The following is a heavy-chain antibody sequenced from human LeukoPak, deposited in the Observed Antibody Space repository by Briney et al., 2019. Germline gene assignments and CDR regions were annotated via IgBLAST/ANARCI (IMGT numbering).Heavy chain of an antibody. CDR3: ARAPVTSCRGAFCYPFDY. Sequence: GGSLRLSCAVSGFTVSGNYMSWVRQGPGKGLEWVAATSSSDPGTYHADSVRGRFTISRDNSKNTLYLQMNRLRVEDAAVYYCARAPVTSCRGAFCYPFDYWGQGTLVTVSS. D-gene: IGHD2-15*01. V-gene: IGHV3-53*01. J-gene: IGHJ4*02. CDR2: TSSSDPGT. CDR1: GFTVSGNY.